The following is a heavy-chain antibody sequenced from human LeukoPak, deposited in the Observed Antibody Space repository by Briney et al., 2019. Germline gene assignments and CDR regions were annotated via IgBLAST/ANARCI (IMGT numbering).Heavy chain of an antibody. D-gene: IGHD3-9*01. CDR2: IWYDGSNK. CDR1: GFTFTTYG. Sequence: GGSLRLSCAASGFTFTTYGMHWVRQAPGKGLEWVAIIWYDGSNKYYADSVKGRFTISRDNSKNSLYLQMNSLRAEDTAVYYCARDLGIRYFEGVWFDPWGQGTLVTVSS. J-gene: IGHJ5*02. CDR3: ARDLGIRYFEGVWFDP. V-gene: IGHV3-33*01.